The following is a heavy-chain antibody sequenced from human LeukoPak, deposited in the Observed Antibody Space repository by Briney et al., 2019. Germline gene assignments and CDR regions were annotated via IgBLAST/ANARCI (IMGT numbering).Heavy chain of an antibody. CDR1: GFTVSSNY. CDR3: VTDLGIGDGR. D-gene: IGHD7-27*01. V-gene: IGHV3-53*01. Sequence: GGSLRLSCTASGFTVSSNYMNWVRQAPGKGLEWVAVVYRGGSTYYADSGKGRFTISRDNAKNTLYLQMNSLRAEDTAMYYCVTDLGIGDGRWGQGTLVTVSS. J-gene: IGHJ4*02. CDR2: VYRGGST.